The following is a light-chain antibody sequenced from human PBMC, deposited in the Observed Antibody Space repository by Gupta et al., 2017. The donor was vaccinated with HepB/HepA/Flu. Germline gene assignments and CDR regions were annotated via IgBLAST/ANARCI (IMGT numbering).Light chain of an antibody. CDR3: SSFTSSSTLAV. Sequence: QSALTQPASVSGSPGLSITISCTGTSSDVSWYQQHPGKAPKLMIYAVTHRPPRVSHRFSGSKSGDTASLTISELQTEDEAYYYCSSFTSSSTLAVFGGGTKVTVL. V-gene: IGLV2-14*03. J-gene: IGLJ2*01. CDR1: SSDV. CDR2: AVT.